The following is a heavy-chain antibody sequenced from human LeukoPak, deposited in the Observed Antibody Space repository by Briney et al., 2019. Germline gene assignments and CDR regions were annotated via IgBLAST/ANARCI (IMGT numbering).Heavy chain of an antibody. CDR1: GFNFSNYW. D-gene: IGHD5-18*01. J-gene: IGHJ3*02. Sequence: PGGSLRLSCAASGFNFSNYWMSWVRQAPGKGLEWVANIKQDGGEKYVDSVKGRFTMSRDNAKNSLYLQMNSLRAVDTAVYYCARGRGYSYGVIAAFDIWGQGTMVTVSS. V-gene: IGHV3-7*03. CDR3: ARGRGYSYGVIAAFDI. CDR2: IKQDGGEK.